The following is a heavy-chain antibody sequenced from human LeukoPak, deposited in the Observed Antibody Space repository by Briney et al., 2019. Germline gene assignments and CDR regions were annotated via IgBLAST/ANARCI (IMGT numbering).Heavy chain of an antibody. Sequence: PGRSLRLSCAASGFTFSSYGMHWVRQAPGKGLEWVAVIWYDGSNKYYADSVKGRFTISRDNSKNTLYLQMNSLRAEDTAVYYCAKDRKLRFLEWLFDYWGQGTLVTVSS. D-gene: IGHD3-3*01. CDR2: IWYDGSNK. J-gene: IGHJ4*02. CDR1: GFTFSSYG. CDR3: AKDRKLRFLEWLFDY. V-gene: IGHV3-33*06.